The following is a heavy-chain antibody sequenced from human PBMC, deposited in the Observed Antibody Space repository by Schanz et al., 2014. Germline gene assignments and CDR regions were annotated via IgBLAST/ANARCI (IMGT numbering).Heavy chain of an antibody. CDR3: ARDRRRYCSTASCLHDNWFDP. J-gene: IGHJ5*02. Sequence: QVQLVQSGAEVKKPGSSVKVSCKASGYTFTSYGINWVRQAPGQGLEWMGWIVPIAGITNYAQRFQGRVTITADKSSDTAYMELSSLRSEDTAVYYCARDRRRYCSTASCLHDNWFDPWGQGTLVTVSS. V-gene: IGHV1-69*04. CDR2: IVPIAGIT. CDR1: GYTFTSYG. D-gene: IGHD2-2*01.